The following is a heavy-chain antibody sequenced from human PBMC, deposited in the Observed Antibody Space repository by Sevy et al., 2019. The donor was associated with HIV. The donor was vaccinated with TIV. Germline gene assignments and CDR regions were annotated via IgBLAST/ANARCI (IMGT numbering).Heavy chain of an antibody. V-gene: IGHV1-18*01. Sequence: ASVKVSCKACGYTFTSYGISWVRQAPGQGLEWMGWISAYNGDTNYAQKLQGRVTMTTDTSTSTAYMELTSLRSDDTAVYFCARGYYDFWSGYYRRDAFDSWGQGTRVTVSS. CDR1: GYTFTSYG. J-gene: IGHJ3*02. D-gene: IGHD3-3*01. CDR3: ARGYYDFWSGYYRRDAFDS. CDR2: ISAYNGDT.